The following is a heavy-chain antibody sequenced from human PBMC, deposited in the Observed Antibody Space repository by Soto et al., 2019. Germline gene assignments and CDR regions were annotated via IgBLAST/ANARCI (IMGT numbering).Heavy chain of an antibody. D-gene: IGHD1-1*01. CDR2: INPSGGST. CDR1: GYTFTSNY. CDR3: ARLTALTTADY. Sequence: VQLVQSGAEVRKPGASVKVSCEASGYTFTSNYLLWVRESPGQGLEWMGIINPSGGSTTYSQKLQGRLTVTRDTSTSTVFMELSSLSSDDTAVYYCARLTALTTADYWGQGTLVTVSS. V-gene: IGHV1-46*03. J-gene: IGHJ4*02.